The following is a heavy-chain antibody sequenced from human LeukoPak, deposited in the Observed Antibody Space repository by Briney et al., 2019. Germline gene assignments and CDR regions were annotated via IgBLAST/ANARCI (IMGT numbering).Heavy chain of an antibody. V-gene: IGHV1-69*04. Sequence: ASVKVSCKASGGIFSNYAVSWVRQAPGQGLEWMGRIIPILNITNYAQNFQVRVTITADKSTSTAYMELGSLRSEDTAVYYCATSRGYSYGYFHDYWGQGTLVTVSS. CDR1: GGIFSNYA. J-gene: IGHJ4*02. CDR2: IIPILNIT. CDR3: ATSRGYSYGYFHDY. D-gene: IGHD5-18*01.